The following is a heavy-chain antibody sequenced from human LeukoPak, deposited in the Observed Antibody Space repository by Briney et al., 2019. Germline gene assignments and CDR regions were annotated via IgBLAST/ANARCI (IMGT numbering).Heavy chain of an antibody. V-gene: IGHV4-30-4*08. J-gene: IGHJ5*02. Sequence: PSQTLSLTCTVSGGSISSGDYYWSWIRQPPGKGLEWIGYIYYSGSTYYNPSLKSRVTISVDSSKNQFSLKLSSVTAADTAVYYCARYLGYCSSTSCYKFGWFAPWGQGTLVTLSS. CDR2: IYYSGST. D-gene: IGHD2-2*02. CDR3: ARYLGYCSSTSCYKFGWFAP. CDR1: GGSISSGDYY.